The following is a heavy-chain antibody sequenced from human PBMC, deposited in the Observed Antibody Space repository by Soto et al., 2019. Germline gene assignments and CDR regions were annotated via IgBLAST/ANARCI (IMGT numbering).Heavy chain of an antibody. V-gene: IGHV3-66*04. CDR3: GRLFVSGHGPFDD. CDR2: IYRDGYT. CDR1: GFTVSSNY. Sequence: EVQLVESGGDLVQPGGSLRLSCAASGFTVSSNYMTWVRQAPGKGLEWVSVIYRDGYTYYADSVKGRFTISRDNSKNTLDLQMTTLIDEDTAGYYCGRLFVSGHGPFDDGGQGTLVTVSS. J-gene: IGHJ4*02. D-gene: IGHD3-10*01.